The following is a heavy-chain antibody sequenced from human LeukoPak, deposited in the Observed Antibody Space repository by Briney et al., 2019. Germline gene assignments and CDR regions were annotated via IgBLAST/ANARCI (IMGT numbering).Heavy chain of an antibody. J-gene: IGHJ4*02. CDR1: GYTFTGYY. D-gene: IGHD2-2*01. CDR3: AREVDCSSPSCQLDY. Sequence: ASVKVSCKASGYTFTGYYMHWVRQAPAQGLEWMAWINPNSGGTNYAQKFQGRVTMTRDTSITTAYLELSSLRSDDTAVYYCAREVDCSSPSCQLDYWGQGTLVTVSS. CDR2: INPNSGGT. V-gene: IGHV1-2*02.